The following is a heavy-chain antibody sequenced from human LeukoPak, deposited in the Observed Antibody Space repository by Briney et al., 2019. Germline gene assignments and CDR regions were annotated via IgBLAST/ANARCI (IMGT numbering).Heavy chain of an antibody. V-gene: IGHV3-7*03. Sequence: GGALRLSCPASGFTFSSYAMSWARQAPGRGLEWVASINHNGNVNYYVDSVKGRFTISRDNAKNSLYLQMSNLRAEDTAVYFCARGGGLDVWGQGATVTVSS. CDR2: INHNGNVN. CDR3: ARGGGLDV. J-gene: IGHJ6*02. D-gene: IGHD3-16*01. CDR1: GFTFSSYA.